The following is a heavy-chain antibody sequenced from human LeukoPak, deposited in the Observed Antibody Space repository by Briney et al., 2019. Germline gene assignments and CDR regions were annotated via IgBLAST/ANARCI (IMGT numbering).Heavy chain of an antibody. CDR2: IKQDGSEK. J-gene: IGHJ4*02. V-gene: IGHV3-7*01. CDR3: ARLFGYCSGGRCYAAHFDY. D-gene: IGHD2-15*01. CDR1: GFTFSTYW. Sequence: GGPLRLSCAASGFTFSTYWMSWVRQAPGKGLEWVANIKQDGSEKYYVDSVKGRFTISRDNAKNSLYLQMNSLRAEDTAVYYCARLFGYCSGGRCYAAHFDYWGQGTLVTVSS.